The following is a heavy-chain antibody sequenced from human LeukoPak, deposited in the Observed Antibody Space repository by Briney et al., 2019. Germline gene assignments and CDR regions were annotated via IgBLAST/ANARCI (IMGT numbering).Heavy chain of an antibody. J-gene: IGHJ4*02. CDR2: INQDGSEE. CDR3: VRDGGVSGYDLLDY. Sequence: GGSLRLSCAASGFSFSNYWMTWVRQAPGKGLEWVAHINQDGSEEHYMDSVKARFTISRDNAKNSLSLQMNSLRAEDTAGYYCVRDGGVSGYDLLDYWGQGTLVTVSS. D-gene: IGHD5-12*01. V-gene: IGHV3-7*01. CDR1: GFSFSNYW.